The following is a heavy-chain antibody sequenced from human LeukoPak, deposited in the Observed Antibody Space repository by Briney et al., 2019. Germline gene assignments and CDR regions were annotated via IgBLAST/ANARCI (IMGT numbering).Heavy chain of an antibody. J-gene: IGHJ4*02. CDR1: GFTFSSYG. CDR3: AKETLDCSGGSCHYYFDY. D-gene: IGHD2-15*01. Sequence: GGSLRLSCAASGFTFSSYGMHWVRQAPGKGLEWVAVISYDGSNKYYADSVKGRFTISRDNSMNTLYLQMNSLRAEDTAVYYCAKETLDCSGGSCHYYFDYWGQGTLVTVSS. CDR2: ISYDGSNK. V-gene: IGHV3-30*18.